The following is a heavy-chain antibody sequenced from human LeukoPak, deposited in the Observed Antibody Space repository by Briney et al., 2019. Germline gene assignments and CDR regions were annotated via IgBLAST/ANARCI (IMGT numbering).Heavy chain of an antibody. J-gene: IGHJ4*02. CDR1: GYTFTTYG. D-gene: IGHD1-7*01. CDR2: ISAYNGQS. Sequence: ASVKVSCKASGYTFTTYGFSWVRQPPGQGLEWLGWISAYNGQSNYAQKVQGRVTMTTDTSTKTAYMELRSLGSDDTAVYYCAGVAGFYWNSDSFDYWGQGTQVTVSS. V-gene: IGHV1-18*01. CDR3: AGVAGFYWNSDSFDY.